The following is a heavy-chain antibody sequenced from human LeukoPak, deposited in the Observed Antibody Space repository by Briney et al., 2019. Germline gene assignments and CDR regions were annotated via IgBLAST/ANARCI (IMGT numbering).Heavy chain of an antibody. CDR2: ISSSGSTI. V-gene: IGHV3-11*01. Sequence: GGSLRLSCAVSGFTFTDYWFHWVRQAPGKGLEWVSYISSSGSTIYYADSVKGRFTISRDNAKNSLYLQMNSLRAEDTAVYYCARALRKSYYYYYYMDVWGKGTTVTVSS. CDR1: GFTFTDYW. CDR3: ARALRKSYYYYYYMDV. J-gene: IGHJ6*03.